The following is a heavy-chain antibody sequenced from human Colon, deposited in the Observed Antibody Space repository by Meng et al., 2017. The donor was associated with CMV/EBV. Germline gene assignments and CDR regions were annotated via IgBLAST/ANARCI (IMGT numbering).Heavy chain of an antibody. CDR3: ARENKAVAGTSFDY. J-gene: IGHJ4*02. CDR1: GFKFNYHT. Sequence: GGSLRLSCAASGFKFNYHTIHWVRQAPGRGLEWVSLISYDGDTKYYADSVKGRFTISRDNSENTAYLLMDSLRRDDTATYYCARENKAVAGTSFDYWGPGARVTVSS. CDR2: ISYDGDTK. D-gene: IGHD6-19*01. V-gene: IGHV3-30-3*01.